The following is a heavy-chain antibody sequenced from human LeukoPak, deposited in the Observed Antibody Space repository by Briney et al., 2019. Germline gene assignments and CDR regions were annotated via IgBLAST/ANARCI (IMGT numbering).Heavy chain of an antibody. Sequence: GGSLRLSCAASGFTFSSYSMNWVRQAPGKGLEWVSSISSSSSYIYYADSVKGRFTISRDNAKNSLYLQMNSLRAEDTAVYYXXXGYSSSAWDFDYWGQGTLVTVSS. D-gene: IGHD6-6*01. CDR1: GFTFSSYS. J-gene: IGHJ4*02. V-gene: IGHV3-21*01. CDR3: XXGYSSSAWDFDY. CDR2: ISSSSSYI.